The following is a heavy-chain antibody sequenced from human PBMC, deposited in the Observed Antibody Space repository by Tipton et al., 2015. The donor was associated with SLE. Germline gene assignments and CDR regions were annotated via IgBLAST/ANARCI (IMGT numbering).Heavy chain of an antibody. V-gene: IGHV4-34*01. J-gene: IGHJ4*02. CDR3: ARALTTVVTPDDYFDY. CDR2: INHSGST. Sequence: TLSLTCAVYGGSFSGYYWSWIRQPPGKGLEWIGEINHSGSTNYNPSLKSRVTISVDTSKNQFSLKLSSVTAEDTAVYYCARALTTVVTPDDYFDYWGQGTLVTVSS. D-gene: IGHD4-23*01. CDR1: GGSFSGYY.